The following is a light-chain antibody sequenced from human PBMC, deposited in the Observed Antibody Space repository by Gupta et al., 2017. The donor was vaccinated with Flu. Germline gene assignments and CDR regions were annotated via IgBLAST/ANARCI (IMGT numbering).Light chain of an antibody. CDR3: HQDGSSPKT. Sequence: DPLSLSPGERATLSCRASQSGSSNYLAWYQQKGGQAPRLLIYGASTRATGIPDRFNGSGSGTDFTLIISRLEPEDFAVYYCHQDGSSPKTFGQGTKVDI. J-gene: IGKJ1*01. V-gene: IGKV3-20*01. CDR1: QSGSSNY. CDR2: GAS.